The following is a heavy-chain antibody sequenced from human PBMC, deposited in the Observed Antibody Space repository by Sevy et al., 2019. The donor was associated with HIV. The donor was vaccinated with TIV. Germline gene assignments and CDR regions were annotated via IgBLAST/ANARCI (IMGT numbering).Heavy chain of an antibody. CDR1: GFTFSDYS. CDR2: IRSSNTI. D-gene: IGHD2-8*01. CDR3: AKEATIVVMVAYAFDM. V-gene: IGHV3-11*01. Sequence: GGSLRLSCAASGFTFSDYSMSWIRQAPGKGLEWVSYIRSSNTIYYADSVKGRFTISRDNAKNSLYLQMNSLRAEDTAVYYCAKEATIVVMVAYAFDMWGQGTTVTVSS. J-gene: IGHJ3*02.